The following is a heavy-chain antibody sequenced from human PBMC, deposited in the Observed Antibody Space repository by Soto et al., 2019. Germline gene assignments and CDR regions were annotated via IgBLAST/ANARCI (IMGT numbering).Heavy chain of an antibody. Sequence: GASVKVSCKTSGYNFNDYYIYWVRQAPGQGLEWVGWINPNGGGTTYSQKFRGRAIVTRDTSTRTAYMELTSLKWDDTAIYYCATDRRPYTTPFYYSYAMDVWGQGTMVTVSS. CDR2: INPNGGGT. CDR3: ATDRRPYTTPFYYSYAMDV. D-gene: IGHD2-2*02. J-gene: IGHJ6*02. V-gene: IGHV1-2*02. CDR1: GYNFNDYY.